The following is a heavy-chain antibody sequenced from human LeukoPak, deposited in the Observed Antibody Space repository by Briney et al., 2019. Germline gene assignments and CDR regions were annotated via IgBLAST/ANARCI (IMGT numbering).Heavy chain of an antibody. Sequence: PGRSLRLSCAASGFTFSTYGMNWVRQAPGKGLEWVALISFDGSNTYYADSVKGRLTISRDNSKNTVYLQMNSLRAEDTPMYYCAKDQGYWGRGTLVTVSS. CDR2: ISFDGSNT. V-gene: IGHV3-30*18. CDR3: AKDQGY. J-gene: IGHJ4*02. CDR1: GFTFSTYG.